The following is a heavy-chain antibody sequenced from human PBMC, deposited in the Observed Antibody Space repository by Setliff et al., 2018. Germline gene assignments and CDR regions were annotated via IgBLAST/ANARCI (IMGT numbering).Heavy chain of an antibody. CDR3: AKDMARYSSGWYPDY. D-gene: IGHD6-19*01. CDR1: GFTFSGYS. J-gene: IGHJ4*02. CDR2: ISWDGGST. Sequence: GGSLRLSCEASGFTFSGYSMNWVRQAPGKGLEWVSLISWDGGSTYYADSVKGRFTISRDNSKNSLYLQMNSLRAEDTALYYCAKDMARYSSGWYPDYWGQGTLVTVSS. V-gene: IGHV3-43D*03.